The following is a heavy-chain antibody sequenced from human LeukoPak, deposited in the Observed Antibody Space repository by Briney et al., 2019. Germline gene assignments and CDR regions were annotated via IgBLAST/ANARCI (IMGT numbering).Heavy chain of an antibody. Sequence: TSETLSLTCTVSGGSISSGDYYWSWIRQPPGKGLEWIGYIYYSGSTYYNPSLKSRVTISVDTSKNQFSLKLSSVTAADTAVYYCARDGSDSSSWPYYYYGMDVWGQGTTVAVSS. CDR2: IYYSGST. V-gene: IGHV4-30-4*01. D-gene: IGHD6-13*01. CDR3: ARDGSDSSSWPYYYYGMDV. J-gene: IGHJ6*02. CDR1: GGSISSGDYY.